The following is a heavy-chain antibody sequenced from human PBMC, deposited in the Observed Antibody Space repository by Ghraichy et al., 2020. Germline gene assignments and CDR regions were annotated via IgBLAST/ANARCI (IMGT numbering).Heavy chain of an antibody. CDR1: AFTFSSYW. J-gene: IGHJ3*02. Sequence: GESLNISCAASAFTFSSYWMSWVRQAPDEGPEWVANIKEDGSEQYYLDSVKGRFTISRDNAKNSLYLQLNSLRAEDTAVYYCALHSDWAVDIRGQGTMVIVSS. V-gene: IGHV3-7*05. D-gene: IGHD2-21*01. CDR3: ALHSDWAVDI. CDR2: IKEDGSEQ.